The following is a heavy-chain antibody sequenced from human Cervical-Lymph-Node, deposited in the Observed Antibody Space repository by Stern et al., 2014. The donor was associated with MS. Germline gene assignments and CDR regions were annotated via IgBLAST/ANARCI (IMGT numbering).Heavy chain of an antibody. D-gene: IGHD4-11*01. J-gene: IGHJ6*02. CDR1: GFSLSNARMG. CDR2: IFSNDEK. Sequence: QVTLRESGPVLVKPTETLTLTCTVSGFSLSNARMGVSWIRQPPGKALEWLVHIFSNDEKSYSTSLKSRLTISKDTSKSQVVLTMTNMDPVDTATYYCARSYSNYAYYYYYGMDVWGQGTTVTVSS. V-gene: IGHV2-26*01. CDR3: ARSYSNYAYYYYYGMDV.